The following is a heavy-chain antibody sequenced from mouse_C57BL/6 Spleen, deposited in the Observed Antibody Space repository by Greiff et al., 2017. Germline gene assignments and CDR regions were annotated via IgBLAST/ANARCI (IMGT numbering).Heavy chain of an antibody. D-gene: IGHD1-1*02. J-gene: IGHJ2*01. V-gene: IGHV5-4*01. Sequence: EVMLVESGGGLVKPGGSLKLSCAASGFTFSSYAMSWVRQTPEKRLEWVATISDGGSYTYYPDNVKGRFTISRDNAKNNLYLQMSHLKSEDTAMYYCARDGNYLGYWGQGTTLTVSS. CDR1: GFTFSSYA. CDR2: ISDGGSYT. CDR3: ARDGNYLGY.